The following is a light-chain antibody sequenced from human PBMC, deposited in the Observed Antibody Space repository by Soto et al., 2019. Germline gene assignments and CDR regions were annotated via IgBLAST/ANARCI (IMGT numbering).Light chain of an antibody. V-gene: IGLV2-8*01. Sequence: QSALTQPPSASGSPGQSVSISCTGSSSDLGNHNFVSWYQQYPGKAPKLMIFEVSKRPSGVPDRFSASKSGNTASLTVSGLQAEDEADYYFSSYAGGETPVLFGGGTKLTVL. CDR3: SSYAGGETPVL. CDR1: SSDLGNHNF. CDR2: EVS. J-gene: IGLJ3*02.